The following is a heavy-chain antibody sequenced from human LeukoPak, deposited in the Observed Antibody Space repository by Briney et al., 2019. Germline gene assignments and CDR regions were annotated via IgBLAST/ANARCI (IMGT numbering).Heavy chain of an antibody. V-gene: IGHV4-59*01. Sequence: SETLSLTCTVSGGSISSYHWSWIRQPPGKGLEWIGYIYYSGSTNYNPSLESRVTISVDTSKNQFSLKLNSVTAADTAVYYCAAQLGYCSSTRCSPKRNFDYWGQGTLVTVSS. D-gene: IGHD2-2*01. CDR1: GGSISSYH. CDR3: AAQLGYCSSTRCSPKRNFDY. CDR2: IYYSGST. J-gene: IGHJ4*02.